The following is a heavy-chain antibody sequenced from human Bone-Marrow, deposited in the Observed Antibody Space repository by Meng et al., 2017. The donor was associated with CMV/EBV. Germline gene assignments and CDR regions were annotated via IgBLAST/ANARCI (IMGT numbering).Heavy chain of an antibody. CDR2: IIPIFGTA. V-gene: IGHV1-69*05. CDR3: ARVPNYYGSGSYYNDAFDI. J-gene: IGHJ3*02. Sequence: SVKVSCKASGGTFSSYAISWVRQAPGQGLEWMGGIIPIFGTANYAQKFQGRVTITTDGSTSTAYMELSSLRSEDTAVYYCARVPNYYGSGSYYNDAFDIWGQGTMVTVSS. D-gene: IGHD3-10*01. CDR1: GGTFSSYA.